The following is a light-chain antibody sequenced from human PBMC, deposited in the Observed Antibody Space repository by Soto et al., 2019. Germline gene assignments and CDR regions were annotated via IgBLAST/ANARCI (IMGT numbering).Light chain of an antibody. Sequence: DIVMTQSPLSLPVTPGEPASISCRSSQSLLYSNGYNYLDWYLQKPGQSPQLLIYLGSNRASGVPDRFSGSGSGTDFTLKISRVEAEEVGIYYCMQALQTPTFGGGTKVEIK. J-gene: IGKJ4*01. CDR1: QSLLYSNGYNY. V-gene: IGKV2-28*01. CDR2: LGS. CDR3: MQALQTPT.